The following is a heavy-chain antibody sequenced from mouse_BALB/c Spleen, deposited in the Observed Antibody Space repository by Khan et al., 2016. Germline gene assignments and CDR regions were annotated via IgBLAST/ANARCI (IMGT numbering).Heavy chain of an antibody. D-gene: IGHD2-13*01. CDR1: GYAFSSYW. Sequence: QVQLQQSGTELVRPGSSVKISCKASGYAFSSYWMNWVKQRPGQGLEWIGQIYPGDGDTNYNGKFKGKATLTADKSSAYIQLSSLTSEDSAVYLSARGYYGDPEYFDVWGAGTTVTVSS. V-gene: IGHV1-80*01. CDR3: ARGYYGDPEYFDV. J-gene: IGHJ1*02. CDR2: IYPGDGDT.